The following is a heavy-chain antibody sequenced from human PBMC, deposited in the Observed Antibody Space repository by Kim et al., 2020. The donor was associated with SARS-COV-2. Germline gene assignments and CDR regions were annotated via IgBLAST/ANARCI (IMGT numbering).Heavy chain of an antibody. CDR2: INHSGST. D-gene: IGHD2-2*01. CDR3: ARGRPLGYCSSTSCYGFDY. J-gene: IGHJ4*02. CDR1: GGSFSGYY. Sequence: SETLSLTCAVYGGSFSGYYWSWIRQPPGKGLEWIGEINHSGSTNYNPSLKSRVTISVDTSKNQFSLKLSSVTAADTAVYYCARGRPLGYCSSTSCYGFDYWGQGTLVTVSS. V-gene: IGHV4-34*01.